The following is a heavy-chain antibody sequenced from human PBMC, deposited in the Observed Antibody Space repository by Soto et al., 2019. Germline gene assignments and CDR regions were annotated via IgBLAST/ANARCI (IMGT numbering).Heavy chain of an antibody. Sequence: EVQLVESGGGLVQPGGSLRLSCVASGFSFSSYSMNWVRQAPGKGLEWISFISGRGTTIYFADSVKGRFTVSRDNAKNSLSLQVSNLRDEDTAVYYCARGQIPITISTNYYFGMDVWGQGTTVIVSS. CDR2: ISGRGTTI. V-gene: IGHV3-48*02. CDR1: GFSFSSYS. J-gene: IGHJ6*02. D-gene: IGHD3-9*01. CDR3: ARGQIPITISTNYYFGMDV.